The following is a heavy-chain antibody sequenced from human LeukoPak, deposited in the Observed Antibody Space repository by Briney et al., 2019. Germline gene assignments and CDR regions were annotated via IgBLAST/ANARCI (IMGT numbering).Heavy chain of an antibody. V-gene: IGHV3-48*03. CDR3: ARAGQEGYSSRGYPFDY. D-gene: IGHD6-13*01. J-gene: IGHJ4*02. Sequence: PGGSLRLSCAPSGFTSSSYTMNCVRQAPEEGLEWVSYISTSIVGIIVYADSVKCRFNIARDNAKNSLYLQVNSLGAEDTAAYYCARAGQEGYSSRGYPFDYWGQGTVVTVSS. CDR2: ISTSIVGII. CDR1: GFTSSSYT.